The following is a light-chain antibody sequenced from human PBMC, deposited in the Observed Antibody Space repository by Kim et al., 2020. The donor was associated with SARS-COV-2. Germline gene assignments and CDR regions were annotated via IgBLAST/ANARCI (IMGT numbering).Light chain of an antibody. CDR3: QQYGSSPLT. V-gene: IGKV3-20*01. J-gene: IGKJ4*01. CDR2: GAS. CDR1: QRVSSSY. Sequence: EIVLTQSPGTLSLSPGERATLSCRASQRVSSSYLAWYQQKPGQAPRLLIYGASSRATGIPDRFSGSGSGTDFTLTISRLEPEDFAVYYCQQYGSSPLTFGGWAKVDIK.